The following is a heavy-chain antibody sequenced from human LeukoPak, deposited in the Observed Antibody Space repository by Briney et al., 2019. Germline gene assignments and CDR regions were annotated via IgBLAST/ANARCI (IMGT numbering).Heavy chain of an antibody. V-gene: IGHV3-30*18. Sequence: GRSLRLSCAASGFIFSSYGMHWVRQAPGKGLEWVAVISYDGSDKYYADSVKGRFTISRDNSKNTLYLQMNSLRAEDTAVYYCAKDGVAPWLPTPGIAAAAPYPDYWGQGTLVTVSS. J-gene: IGHJ4*02. CDR2: ISYDGSDK. CDR3: AKDGVAPWLPTPGIAAAAPYPDY. CDR1: GFIFSSYG. D-gene: IGHD6-13*01.